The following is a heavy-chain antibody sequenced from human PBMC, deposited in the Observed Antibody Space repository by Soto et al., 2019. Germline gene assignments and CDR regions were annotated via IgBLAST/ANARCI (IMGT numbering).Heavy chain of an antibody. CDR2: FDPEDGET. CDR3: ATSVLLWFGGIYYFDY. Sequence: VKVSCKVSGYTLTELSMHWVRQAPGKGLEWMGGFDPEDGETIYAQKFQGRVTMTEDTSTDTAYMELSSLRSEDTAVYYCATSVLLWFGGIYYFDYWGQGTLVTVSS. CDR1: GYTLTELS. J-gene: IGHJ4*02. D-gene: IGHD3-10*01. V-gene: IGHV1-24*01.